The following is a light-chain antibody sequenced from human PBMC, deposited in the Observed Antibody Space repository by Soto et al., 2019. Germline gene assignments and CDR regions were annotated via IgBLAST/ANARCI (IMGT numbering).Light chain of an antibody. CDR1: SSD. CDR2: EGS. CDR3: CSYAGRSTRV. J-gene: IGLJ3*02. V-gene: IGLV2-23*01. Sequence: QSALTQPASVSGSPGQSITISSTGTSSDISWYQQHPGKAPKLMIYEGSKRPSGVSNRFYGSKSGNTASLTISGLQAEDEADYYCCSYAGRSTRVFGGGTKLTVL.